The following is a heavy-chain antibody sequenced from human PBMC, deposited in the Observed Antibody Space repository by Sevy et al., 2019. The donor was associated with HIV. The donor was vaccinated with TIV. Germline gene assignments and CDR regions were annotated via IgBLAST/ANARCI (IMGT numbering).Heavy chain of an antibody. CDR3: VRSSRPAIRFGEEDWFDP. Sequence: SETLSLTCTVSGGSISSYYWSWIRQPPGKGLEWIGYIYYSGSTNYNPSLKSRVTISVDTSKNQFSLKLSSVTAADTAVYYCVRSSRPAIRFGEEDWFDPWGQGTLVTVSS. V-gene: IGHV4-59*01. D-gene: IGHD3-10*01. J-gene: IGHJ5*02. CDR1: GGSISSYY. CDR2: IYYSGST.